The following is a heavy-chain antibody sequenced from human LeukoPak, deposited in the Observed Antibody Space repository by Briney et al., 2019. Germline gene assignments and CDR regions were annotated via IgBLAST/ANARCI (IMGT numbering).Heavy chain of an antibody. V-gene: IGHV3-23*01. Sequence: GGSLRLSCAVSGITLSNYGMSWVRQAPGKGLEWVAGMSDSGGRTNYADSVKGRFTISRDNPKNTLYLQMNSLRAEDTAVYYCAKDLAQTYGDYVPPFDYWGKGTLVTVSS. J-gene: IGHJ4*02. D-gene: IGHD4-17*01. CDR2: MSDSGGRT. CDR1: GITLSNYG. CDR3: AKDLAQTYGDYVPPFDY.